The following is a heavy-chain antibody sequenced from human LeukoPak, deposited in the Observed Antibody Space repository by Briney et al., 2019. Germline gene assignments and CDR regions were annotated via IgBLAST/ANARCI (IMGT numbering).Heavy chain of an antibody. CDR3: ARNGRAQINEYYYDSSGYYPFQFDY. D-gene: IGHD3-22*01. V-gene: IGHV4-59*01. CDR2: IYYSGST. CDR1: GGSISSYY. J-gene: IGHJ4*02. Sequence: SETLSLTCTVSGGSISSYYWSWIPQPPGKGLEWIGYIYYSGSTKYNPILKSRVTISVDTSKNQFSLKLSSVTAADTAVYYCARNGRAQINEYYYDSSGYYPFQFDYWGQGTLVTVSS.